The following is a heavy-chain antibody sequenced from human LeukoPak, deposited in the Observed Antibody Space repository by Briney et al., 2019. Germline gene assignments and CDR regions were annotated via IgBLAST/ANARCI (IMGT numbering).Heavy chain of an antibody. CDR3: ARHGIVGATRHNWFDP. J-gene: IGHJ5*02. D-gene: IGHD1-26*01. CDR1: GGSISSYY. CDR2: IYTSGST. V-gene: IGHV4-4*07. Sequence: SETLSLTCTVSGGSISSYYWSWIRQPAGKGLEWIGRIYTSGSTNYNPSLKSRVTISVDTSKNQFSLKLSSVTAADTAVYYCARHGIVGATRHNWFDPWGQGTLVTVSS.